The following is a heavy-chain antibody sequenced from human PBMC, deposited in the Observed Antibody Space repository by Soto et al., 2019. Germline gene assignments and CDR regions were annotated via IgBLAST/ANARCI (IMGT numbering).Heavy chain of an antibody. CDR2: ISGSGGST. Sequence: PWWSLRLSCAASVFTFSSYAMSWFRQAPGKGLEWVSAISGSGGSTYYADSVKGRFTISRDNSKNTLYLQMNSLRAEDTAVYYCAKRYCSSALCENFDYWGQGTLVTVSS. CDR1: VFTFSSYA. J-gene: IGHJ4*02. V-gene: IGHV3-23*01. D-gene: IGHD2-2*01. CDR3: AKRYCSSALCENFDY.